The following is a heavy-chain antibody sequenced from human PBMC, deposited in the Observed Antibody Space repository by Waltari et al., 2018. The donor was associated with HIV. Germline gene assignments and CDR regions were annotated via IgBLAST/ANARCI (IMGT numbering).Heavy chain of an antibody. Sequence: EVQLVESGGGLVQPGGSLRLSCSASGFPFSSYAMHWVRKAPGKGMEYVSAISKNGHSKYYADSVKGRFTISRDNSKSTMNLQMSSLRAEDTAVYYCVKEGGYCSGGRCYYYGMDVWGQGTTVTVSS. CDR1: GFPFSSYA. V-gene: IGHV3-64D*06. J-gene: IGHJ6*02. CDR3: VKEGGYCSGGRCYYYGMDV. CDR2: ISKNGHSK. D-gene: IGHD2-15*01.